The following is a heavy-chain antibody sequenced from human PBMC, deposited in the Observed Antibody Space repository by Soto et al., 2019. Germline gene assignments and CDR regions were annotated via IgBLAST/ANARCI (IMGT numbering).Heavy chain of an antibody. CDR3: ARDASAAIKQWHPYYYYGMDV. CDR2: ISPYNGNT. CDR1: GYTFTSYG. Sequence: ASVKVSCKASGYTFTSYGISWVRQAPGQGLEWMGWISPYNGNTNYAQKFQGRVTITTDKSTSTAYMELRSLRSEDTAVYYCARDASAAIKQWHPYYYYGMDVWGQGTTVTVSS. D-gene: IGHD6-19*01. V-gene: IGHV1-18*01. J-gene: IGHJ6*02.